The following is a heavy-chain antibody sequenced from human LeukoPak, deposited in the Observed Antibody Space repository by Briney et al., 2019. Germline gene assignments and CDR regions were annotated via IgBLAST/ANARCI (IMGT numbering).Heavy chain of an antibody. CDR2: IYTSGST. CDR1: GGSISSGDYY. J-gene: IGHJ4*02. Sequence: SETLSLTCTVSGGSISSGDYYWSWIRQPAGKGLEWIGRIYTSGSTNYNPSLKSRVTMSVDTSKNQFSLKLSSVTAADTAVYYCARGSVAAAGTAYDYWGQGTLVTVSS. V-gene: IGHV4-61*02. CDR3: ARGSVAAAGTAYDY. D-gene: IGHD6-13*01.